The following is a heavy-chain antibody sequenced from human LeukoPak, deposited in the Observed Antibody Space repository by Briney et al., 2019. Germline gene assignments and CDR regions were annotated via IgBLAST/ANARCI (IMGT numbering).Heavy chain of an antibody. V-gene: IGHV1-18*01. Sequence: GPVKVSCKASGYTFISYGISWVRQAPGQGLKWMGWTSGDNVNTYYAQKFLGRVTMTTDTSTTTAYMELRGLRSDDTAVYYCARDWEWRARRDLFDPWGQGTRVTVSS. D-gene: IGHD3-3*01. J-gene: IGHJ5*02. CDR3: ARDWEWRARRDLFDP. CDR1: GYTFISYG. CDR2: TSGDNVNT.